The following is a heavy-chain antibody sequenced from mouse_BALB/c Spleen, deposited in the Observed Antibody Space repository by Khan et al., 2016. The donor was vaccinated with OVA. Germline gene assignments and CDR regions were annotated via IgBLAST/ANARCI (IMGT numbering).Heavy chain of an antibody. D-gene: IGHD1-1*01. CDR2: INPSTGYS. V-gene: IGHV1-7*01. J-gene: IGHJ2*01. Sequence: QVQLKESGAELAKPGASVKMSCKASGYTFINYWILWVKQRPGQGLEWIGYINPSTGYSEYTQNFKDKATLTADKSSSTAYMQLSSLTSEDSAVYYGARRGLRWDFDYWGQGTTLTVSS. CDR3: ARRGLRWDFDY. CDR1: GYTFINYW.